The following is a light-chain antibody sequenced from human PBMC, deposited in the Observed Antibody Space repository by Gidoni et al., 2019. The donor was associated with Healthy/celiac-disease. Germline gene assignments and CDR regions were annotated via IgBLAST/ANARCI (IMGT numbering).Light chain of an antibody. Sequence: DIQMTPSPSSLSASVGDRVTITCRTSQSISSYLNWYQQKPGKAPKLLIYAASSLQSGVPSRLSGSGSGTDFTLTISSLQPEDFATYYCQQSYSTPPITFGQGTRLEIK. CDR1: QSISSY. CDR2: AAS. CDR3: QQSYSTPPIT. J-gene: IGKJ5*01. V-gene: IGKV1-39*01.